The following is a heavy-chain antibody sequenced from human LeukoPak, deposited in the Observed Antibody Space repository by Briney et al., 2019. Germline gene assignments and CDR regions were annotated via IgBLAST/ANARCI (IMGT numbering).Heavy chain of an antibody. D-gene: IGHD2-15*01. CDR2: INQNEVVK. CDR3: TRTVNAASDF. J-gene: IGHJ4*02. Sequence: WVASINQNEVVKYYVDSVKGRFTISRDNAKTSLFLQMNSLRIDDTAMYYCTRTVNAASDFWGQGTLVTVSS. V-gene: IGHV3-7*03.